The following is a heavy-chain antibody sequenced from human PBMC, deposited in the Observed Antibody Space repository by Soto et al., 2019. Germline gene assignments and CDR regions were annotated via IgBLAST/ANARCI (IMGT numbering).Heavy chain of an antibody. CDR2: IIPIFGTA. CDR3: AIDMNYDFWSGYYSGMDV. Sequence: SVKVSCKASGGTFSSYAISWVRQAPGQGLEWMGGIIPIFGTANYAQKFQGRVTITADKSTGTAYLELSSLRSEDTAVYYCAIDMNYDFWSGYYSGMDVWGQGTTVTVSS. D-gene: IGHD3-3*01. J-gene: IGHJ6*02. V-gene: IGHV1-69*06. CDR1: GGTFSSYA.